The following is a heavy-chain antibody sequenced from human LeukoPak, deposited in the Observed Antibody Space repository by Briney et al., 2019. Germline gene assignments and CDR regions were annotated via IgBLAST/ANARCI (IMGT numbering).Heavy chain of an antibody. CDR3: ARPAGYFGSDAFDI. J-gene: IGHJ3*02. CDR2: IYHSGST. V-gene: IGHV4-38-2*01. D-gene: IGHD3-10*01. CDR1: GFTFSSYS. Sequence: KPGGSLRLSCAASGFTFSSYSMNWVRQAPGKGLEWIGSIYHSGSTYYNPSLKSRVTISVDTSKNQFSLKLSSVTAADTAVYYCARPAGYFGSDAFDIWGQGTMVTVSS.